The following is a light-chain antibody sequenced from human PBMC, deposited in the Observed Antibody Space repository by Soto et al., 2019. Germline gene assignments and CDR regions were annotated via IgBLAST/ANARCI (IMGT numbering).Light chain of an antibody. Sequence: EIVLTQSPGTLSLSPGERATLSCRASQSVSSSYLAWYQRKPGQAPRLLISGASSRAADIPDRFSGSGSGTDFTLTINRLEPEDFAVYYCQQYDSSPRTFGQGTKVDIK. CDR1: QSVSSSY. J-gene: IGKJ1*01. CDR2: GAS. V-gene: IGKV3-20*01. CDR3: QQYDSSPRT.